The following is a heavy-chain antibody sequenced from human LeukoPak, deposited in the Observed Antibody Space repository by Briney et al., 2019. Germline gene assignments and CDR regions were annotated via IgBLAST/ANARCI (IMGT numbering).Heavy chain of an antibody. CDR3: ERSLHYGSGSMAPDAFDI. CDR2: IDPSSRYI. V-gene: IGHV3-21*01. J-gene: IGHJ3*02. CDR1: GFTFSSYA. Sequence: GGSLRLSCAASGFTFSSYAMSWVRQAPGKGLEWVSCIDPSSRYIYFADSLKGRFTISRDNAKNSVFLQINSLRAEDTAVYYCERSLHYGSGSMAPDAFDIWGQGTMVTVSS. D-gene: IGHD3-10*01.